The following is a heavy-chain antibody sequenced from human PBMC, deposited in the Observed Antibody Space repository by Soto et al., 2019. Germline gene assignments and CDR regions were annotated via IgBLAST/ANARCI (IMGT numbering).Heavy chain of an antibody. CDR1: GYSFTSYW. CDR3: ARFSYYDFWSGYYSLGYYYYGMDV. Sequence: GESLKISCKGSGYSFTSYWIGWVRQMPGKGLEWMGIIYPGDSDTRYSPSFQGQVTISADKSISTAYLQWSSLKASDTAMYYCARFSYYDFWSGYYSLGYYYYGMDVWGQGTTVTVSS. D-gene: IGHD3-3*01. J-gene: IGHJ6*02. V-gene: IGHV5-51*01. CDR2: IYPGDSDT.